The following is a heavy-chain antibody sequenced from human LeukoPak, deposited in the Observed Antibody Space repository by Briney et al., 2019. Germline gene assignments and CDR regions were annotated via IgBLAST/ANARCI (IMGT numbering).Heavy chain of an antibody. J-gene: IGHJ5*02. CDR2: FRSDGSDT. V-gene: IGHV3-74*01. CDR3: SKSDWFDP. Sequence: TGGSLRLSCAASGFTLSSGYWMHWVRQVPGKGLVWVSRFRSDGSDTTYADSVKGRFTISRDNAKNTLYLQMNSLRDDDTAVYYCSKSDWFDPWGQGTLVTVSS. CDR1: GFTLSSGYW.